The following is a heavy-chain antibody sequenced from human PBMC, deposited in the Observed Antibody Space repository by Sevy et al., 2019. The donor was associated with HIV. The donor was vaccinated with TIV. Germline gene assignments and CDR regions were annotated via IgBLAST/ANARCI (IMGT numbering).Heavy chain of an antibody. V-gene: IGHV3-15*01. Sequence: LSLTCAASGFTFSNAWMSWVRQAPGKGLEWVGRIKSKTDGGTTDYAEPVKGRLTISREDSKNTLYLQMNSLKTEDTAVYYCTTYPLLEWLVWDNWFDPWGQGTLVTVSS. CDR1: GFTFSNAW. D-gene: IGHD3-3*01. CDR2: IKSKTDGGTT. CDR3: TTYPLLEWLVWDNWFDP. J-gene: IGHJ5*02.